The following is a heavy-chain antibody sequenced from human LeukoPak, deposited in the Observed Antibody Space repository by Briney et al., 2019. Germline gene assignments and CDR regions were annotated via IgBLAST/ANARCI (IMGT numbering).Heavy chain of an antibody. Sequence: PGGSLRLSCAASEFTFSSYGMSWVRQAPGKGLEWVSTISDSGGSTYYADSVKGRFSISRDNSKNTLYLQMNSLRAEDTAVYYCAKPWGITLIVGGAYYFDYWGQGTLVTVSS. V-gene: IGHV3-23*01. CDR2: ISDSGGST. J-gene: IGHJ4*02. D-gene: IGHD3-22*01. CDR1: EFTFSSYG. CDR3: AKPWGITLIVGGAYYFDY.